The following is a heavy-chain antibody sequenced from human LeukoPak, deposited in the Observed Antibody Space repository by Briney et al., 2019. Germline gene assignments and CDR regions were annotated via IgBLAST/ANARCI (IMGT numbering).Heavy chain of an antibody. J-gene: IGHJ4*02. D-gene: IGHD2-2*01. CDR3: AKDRGGSPDYIDY. Sequence: GRSLRLSCAASGFTFDDYAMHWVRQAPGKGLEWVSGISWNSGSIGYADSVKGRFTISRDNAKNSLYLQMNSLRAEDTALYYCAKDRGGSPDYIDYWGQGTLVTVSS. CDR2: ISWNSGSI. CDR1: GFTFDDYA. V-gene: IGHV3-9*01.